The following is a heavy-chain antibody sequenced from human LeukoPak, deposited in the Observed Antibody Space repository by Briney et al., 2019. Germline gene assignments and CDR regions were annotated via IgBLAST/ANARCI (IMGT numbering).Heavy chain of an antibody. CDR1: GFTFSSYA. Sequence: TGGSLRLSCEASGFTFSSYAMAWVRQAPGKGLEWVSTISASAASTYYADSVKGRFTISRANSKNTLFLQMNSLRAEDTAVYYCARQYASGQYYFDYWGQGALLTVSS. D-gene: IGHD3-10*01. J-gene: IGHJ4*02. V-gene: IGHV3-23*01. CDR2: ISASAAST. CDR3: ARQYASGQYYFDY.